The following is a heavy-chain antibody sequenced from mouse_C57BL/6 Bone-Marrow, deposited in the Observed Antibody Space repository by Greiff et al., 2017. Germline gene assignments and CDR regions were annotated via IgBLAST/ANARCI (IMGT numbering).Heavy chain of an antibody. CDR2: IDPENGDT. D-gene: IGHD2-12*01. CDR3: TTTLRRDPD. CDR1: GFNIKDDY. J-gene: IGHJ2*01. V-gene: IGHV14-4*01. Sequence: EVQLQQSGAELVRPGASVKLSCTASGFNIKDDYMHWVKQRPEQGLEWIGWIDPENGDTEYASKFQGKATITADTSSNTAYLQLSSLTSEDTAVYYCTTTLRRDPDWGQGTTLTVSS.